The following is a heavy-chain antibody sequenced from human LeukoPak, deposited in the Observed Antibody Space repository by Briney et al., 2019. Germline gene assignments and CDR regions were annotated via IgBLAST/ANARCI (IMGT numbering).Heavy chain of an antibody. CDR2: IYYSGST. D-gene: IGHD6-13*01. J-gene: IGHJ5*02. V-gene: IGHV4-59*01. Sequence: PSETLSLTCTVSGGSISSYYWSWIRQPPGKGPEWIGYIYYSGSTNYNPSLKSRVTISVDTSKNQFSLKLSSVTAADTAVYYCALSSSWSQYNWFDPWGQGTLVTVSS. CDR3: ALSSSWSQYNWFDP. CDR1: GGSISSYY.